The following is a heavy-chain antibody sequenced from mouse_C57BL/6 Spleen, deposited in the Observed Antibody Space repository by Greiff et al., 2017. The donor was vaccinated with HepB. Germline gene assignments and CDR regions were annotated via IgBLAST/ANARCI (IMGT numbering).Heavy chain of an antibody. CDR2: IYPRSGNT. D-gene: IGHD1-3*01. CDR1: GYTFTSYG. J-gene: IGHJ3*01. V-gene: IGHV1-81*01. CDR3: ASSSSSWFAY. Sequence: QVHVKQSGAELARPGASVKLSCKASGYTFTSYGISWVKQRTGQGLEWIGEIYPRSGNTYYNEKFKGKATLTADKSSSTAYMELRSLTSEDSAVYFCASSSSSWFAYWGQGTLVTVSA.